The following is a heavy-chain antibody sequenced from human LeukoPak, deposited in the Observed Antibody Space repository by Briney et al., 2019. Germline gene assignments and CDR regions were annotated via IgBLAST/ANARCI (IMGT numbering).Heavy chain of an antibody. V-gene: IGHV3-48*04. CDR3: ARVVQQLVLGYYYMDV. CDR2: ISSSSSTI. D-gene: IGHD6-6*01. J-gene: IGHJ6*03. Sequence: QPGGSLRLSCAASGLTFSSYSMNWVRQAPGKGLEWVSYISSSSSTIYYADSVKGRFTISRDNAKNSLYLQMNSLRAEDTAVYYCARVVQQLVLGYYYMDVWGKGTTVTVSS. CDR1: GLTFSSYS.